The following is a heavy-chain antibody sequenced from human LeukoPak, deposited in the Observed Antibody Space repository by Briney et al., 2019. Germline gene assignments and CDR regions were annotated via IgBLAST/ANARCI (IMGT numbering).Heavy chain of an antibody. J-gene: IGHJ5*02. CDR1: GFTFSDYS. CDR2: IYYSGST. CDR3: ARDSGTTGEVKFDP. Sequence: GSLRLSCTASGFTFSDYSMNWVRQAPGKGLEWIGSIYYSGSTYYNPSLKSRVTISLDTSKNKFSLKLSSVTAADTAVYYCARDSGTTGEVKFDPWGQGTLVTVSS. D-gene: IGHD3-10*01. V-gene: IGHV4-38-2*02.